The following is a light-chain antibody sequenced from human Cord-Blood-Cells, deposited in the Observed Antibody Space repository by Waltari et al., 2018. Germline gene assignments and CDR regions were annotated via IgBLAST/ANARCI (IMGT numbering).Light chain of an antibody. CDR2: AAS. V-gene: IGKV1-39*01. J-gene: IGKJ2*03. CDR3: QQSYSTPLYS. CDR1: QSISSN. Sequence: DIQMTQSPSSLSASVGDRVTITCRASQSISSNLNWYQQKPGKAPKLLIYAASSLQSGVPSRFSGSGSGTDFTRTISSLQPEDFATYYCQQSYSTPLYSFGQGTKLEIK.